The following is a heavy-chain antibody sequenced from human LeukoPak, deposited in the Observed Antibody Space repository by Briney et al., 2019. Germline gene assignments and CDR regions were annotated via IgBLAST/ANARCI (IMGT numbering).Heavy chain of an antibody. Sequence: SETLSLTCTVSGDSISSYYWSWIRQPPGKGLEWIRYIYYSGSTNSDPSLKSRVTISLDTSNNHFSLRLSSVTAADTAVYYCARETRDGSGYYYDWFDPWGQGTLVTVSS. D-gene: IGHD3-22*01. CDR1: GDSISSYY. V-gene: IGHV4-59*01. J-gene: IGHJ5*02. CDR2: IYYSGST. CDR3: ARETRDGSGYYYDWFDP.